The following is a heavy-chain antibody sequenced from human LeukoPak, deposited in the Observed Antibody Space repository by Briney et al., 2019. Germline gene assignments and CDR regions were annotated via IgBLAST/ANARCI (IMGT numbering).Heavy chain of an antibody. CDR2: VSDSGST. Sequence: SETLSLTCTVSGGSISSNYWSWNRQPPGKGLEWIAYVSDSGSTNHNPSLKSRVTVSLDTSKNQFSLKLTSVTAADTAVYYCAREQLTIFGVVNYFDYWGQGTLVTVSS. J-gene: IGHJ4*02. CDR1: GGSISSNY. CDR3: AREQLTIFGVVNYFDY. D-gene: IGHD3-3*01. V-gene: IGHV4-59*12.